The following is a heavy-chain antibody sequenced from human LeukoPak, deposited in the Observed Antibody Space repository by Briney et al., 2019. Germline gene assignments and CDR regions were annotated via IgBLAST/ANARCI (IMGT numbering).Heavy chain of an antibody. CDR1: GFTFISYA. Sequence: GGSLRLSCAASGFTFISYAMSWVRQAPGKGLEWVSAISGSGGSTYYADSVKGRFTISRDNSKNTLYLQMNSLRAEDTAVYYCAKDRYQLLLLDYWGQGTLFTVSS. V-gene: IGHV3-23*01. J-gene: IGHJ4*02. D-gene: IGHD2-2*01. CDR3: AKDRYQLLLLDY. CDR2: ISGSGGST.